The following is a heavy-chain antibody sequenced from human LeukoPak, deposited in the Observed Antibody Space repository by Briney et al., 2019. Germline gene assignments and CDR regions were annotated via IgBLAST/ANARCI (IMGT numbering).Heavy chain of an antibody. CDR2: IYTSGST. CDR1: GGSISSYY. V-gene: IGHV4-4*07. Sequence: SETLSLTCTVSGGSISSYYWSWIRQPAGKGLEWIGRIYTSGSTNYNPSLKSRVTISVDTSKNQFSLKLSSVTAADTAVYYCARLMDGYSYGFYYYYMDVWGKGTTVTVSS. J-gene: IGHJ6*03. CDR3: ARLMDGYSYGFYYYYMDV. D-gene: IGHD5-18*01.